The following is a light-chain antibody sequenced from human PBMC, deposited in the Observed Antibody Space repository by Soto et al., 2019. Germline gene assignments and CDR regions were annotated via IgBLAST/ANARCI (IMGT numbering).Light chain of an antibody. V-gene: IGKV1-12*01. CDR2: AAS. CDR3: QQANSLPLT. CDR1: QGISSW. J-gene: IGKJ4*01. Sequence: DIQMTQSPSSVSASVGDRVTITCRASQGISSWLAWHQQKPGKAPKLLIYAASSLQSGVPSRFSGRVSGTDFTLTISSLQPEDFATYSCQQANSLPLTFGGGTKVEIK.